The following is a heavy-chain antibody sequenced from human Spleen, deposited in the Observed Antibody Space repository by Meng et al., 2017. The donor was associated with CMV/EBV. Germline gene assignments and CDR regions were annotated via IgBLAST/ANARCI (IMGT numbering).Heavy chain of an antibody. J-gene: IGHJ3*02. CDR1: GFTFSSYS. Sequence: GGSLRLSCAASGFTFSSYSMNWVRQAPGKGLEWVSYISNSGSAKYYADSLRGRFTISRDNAKNSLYLQMNSLRAEDTAVYYCARDSYCSSTSCPDVPDAFDIWGQGTMVTVSS. CDR2: ISNSGSAK. V-gene: IGHV3-48*04. D-gene: IGHD2-2*01. CDR3: ARDSYCSSTSCPDVPDAFDI.